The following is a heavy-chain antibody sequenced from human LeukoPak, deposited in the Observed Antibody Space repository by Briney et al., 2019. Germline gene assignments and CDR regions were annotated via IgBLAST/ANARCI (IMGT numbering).Heavy chain of an antibody. J-gene: IGHJ6*03. CDR3: ARVGTEVRGVIIIYYYYYMDV. CDR2: INWSGGST. CDR1: GFTFDDYG. D-gene: IGHD3-10*01. Sequence: GGSLRLSCAASGFTFDDYGMSWVRQAPGKGLEWVSGINWSGGSTGYADSVKGRFTISRDNAKNSLYLQMNSLRAEDTALYYCARVGTEVRGVIIIYYYYYMDVWGKGTTVTVSS. V-gene: IGHV3-20*04.